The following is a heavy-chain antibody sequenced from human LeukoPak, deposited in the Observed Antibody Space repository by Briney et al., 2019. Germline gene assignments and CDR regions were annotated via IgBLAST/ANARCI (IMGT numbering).Heavy chain of an antibody. CDR1: GFTVSSYS. CDR2: ISSSSSYI. J-gene: IGHJ4*02. D-gene: IGHD2-2*01. CDR3: ARVSQYCSSTSCWFDY. V-gene: IGHV3-21*01. Sequence: GGSLRLSCAASGFTVSSYSMNWVRQAPGKGLEWVSSISSSSSYIYYADSVKGRFTISRDNAKNSLYLQMNSLRAEDTAVYYCARVSQYCSSTSCWFDYWGQGTLVTVSS.